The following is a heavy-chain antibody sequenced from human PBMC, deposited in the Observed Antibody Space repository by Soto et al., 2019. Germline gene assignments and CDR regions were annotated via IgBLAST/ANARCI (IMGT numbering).Heavy chain of an antibody. CDR1: GFTFSSYA. J-gene: IGHJ4*02. V-gene: IGHV3-30-3*01. D-gene: IGHD3-3*01. CDR2: ISYDGSNK. CDR3: AREHYYDFWSGYPTVDY. Sequence: VGSLRLSCAASGFTFSSYAMHWVRQAPGKGLEWVAVISYDGSNKYYADSVKGRFTISRDNSKNTLYLQMNSLRAEDTAVYYCAREHYYDFWSGYPTVDYWGQGTLVTVSS.